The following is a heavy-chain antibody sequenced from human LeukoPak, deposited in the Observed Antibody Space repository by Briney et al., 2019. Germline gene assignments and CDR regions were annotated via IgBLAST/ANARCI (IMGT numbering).Heavy chain of an antibody. CDR1: GFTFSSYG. J-gene: IGHJ4*02. V-gene: IGHV3-30*18. CDR3: AKSPNYYDSSGYYDY. Sequence: PGGSLRLSCAASGFTFSSYGMHWVRQAPGKGLEGVAVISYDGSNKYYADSVKGRFTISRDNSKNTLYLQMNSLRAEDTAVYYCAKSPNYYDSSGYYDYWGQGTLVTVSS. D-gene: IGHD3-22*01. CDR2: ISYDGSNK.